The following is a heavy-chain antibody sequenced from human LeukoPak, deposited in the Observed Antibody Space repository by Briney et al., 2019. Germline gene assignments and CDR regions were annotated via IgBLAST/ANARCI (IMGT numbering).Heavy chain of an antibody. CDR3: ARVVLGGTDQYFDS. CDR1: GFTFA. J-gene: IGHJ4*02. D-gene: IGHD4-23*01. V-gene: IGHV3-23*01. Sequence: GGSLRLSCAASGFTFAMNWVRQAPAKGLEWVATIGGGGPITDYAYSVKDRFTISRDNSKNTLYLQMLSLRGEATAVYFCARVVLGGTDQYFDSWGQGTLVTVSS. CDR2: IGGGGPIT.